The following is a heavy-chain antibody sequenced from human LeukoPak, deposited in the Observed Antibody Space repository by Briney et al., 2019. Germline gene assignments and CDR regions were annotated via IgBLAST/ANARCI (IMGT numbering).Heavy chain of an antibody. J-gene: IGHJ4*02. CDR3: ARSKAALYYFDY. CDR2: IWYDGSNK. Sequence: GRSLRLSCAASGFTFSSYGMHWVRQAPGKGLEWVAVIWYDGSNKYYADSVKGRFTISRDNSKNTLYLQMNSLRAEDTAVYYCARSKAALYYFDYRGQGTLVTVSS. CDR1: GFTFSSYG. V-gene: IGHV3-33*01. D-gene: IGHD6-25*01.